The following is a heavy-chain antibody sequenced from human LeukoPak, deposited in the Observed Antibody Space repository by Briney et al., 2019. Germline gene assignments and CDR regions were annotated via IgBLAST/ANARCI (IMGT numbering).Heavy chain of an antibody. Sequence: SVKVSCKASGGTFSSYAISWVRQAPGQGLEWMGGIIPIFGTANYAQKFQGRVTITADKSTSTAYMELSSLGSEDTAVYYCARGILNGGSRLWYYYYMDVWGKGTTATVSS. CDR3: ARGILNGGSRLWYYYYMDV. V-gene: IGHV1-69*06. D-gene: IGHD2-15*01. CDR1: GGTFSSYA. J-gene: IGHJ6*03. CDR2: IIPIFGTA.